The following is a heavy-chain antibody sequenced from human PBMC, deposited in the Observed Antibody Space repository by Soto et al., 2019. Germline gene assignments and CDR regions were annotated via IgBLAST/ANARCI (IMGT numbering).Heavy chain of an antibody. V-gene: IGHV3-30*18. J-gene: IGHJ6*02. D-gene: IGHD1-26*01. CDR3: AKDLGATTSYYYYGMDV. CDR1: GFTFSSYG. Sequence: QVQLVESGGGVVQPGRSLRLSCAASGFTFSSYGMHWVRQAPGKGLEWVAVISYDGSNKYYADSVKDRFTISRDNSKNTLYLQMNSLRAEDTAVYYCAKDLGATTSYYYYGMDVWGQGTTVTVSS. CDR2: ISYDGSNK.